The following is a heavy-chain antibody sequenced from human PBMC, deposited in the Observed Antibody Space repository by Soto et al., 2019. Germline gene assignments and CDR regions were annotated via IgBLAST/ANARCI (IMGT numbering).Heavy chain of an antibody. J-gene: IGHJ3*01. CDR1: GFTFSYYW. CDR3: ARGQWGAFDL. Sequence: DVQLVESGGGSVQPGGSLSLSCAATGFTFSYYWMHWVRQAPGKGLVWVSRIHSDGSSTTDADSVKGRFTISRDNAKNRLYLQMNSLRAEDTDVYYCARGQWGAFDLWGKGTMVTVAS. D-gene: IGHD1-26*01. V-gene: IGHV3-74*01. CDR2: IHSDGSST.